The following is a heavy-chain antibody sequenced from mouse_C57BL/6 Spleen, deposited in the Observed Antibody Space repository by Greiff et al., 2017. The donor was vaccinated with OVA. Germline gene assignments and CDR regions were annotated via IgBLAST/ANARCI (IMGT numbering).Heavy chain of an antibody. CDR2: IHPNSGST. J-gene: IGHJ2*01. V-gene: IGHV1-64*01. CDR1: GYTFTSYW. D-gene: IGHD2-4*01. CDR3: ARGRYDYDFDY. Sequence: QVQLQQPGAELVKPGASVKLSCKASGYTFTSYWMPWVKQRPGQGLEWIGMIHPNSGSTNYNEKFKSKATLTVDKSSSTAYMQLSSLTSEDSAVYYCARGRYDYDFDYWGQGTTLTVSS.